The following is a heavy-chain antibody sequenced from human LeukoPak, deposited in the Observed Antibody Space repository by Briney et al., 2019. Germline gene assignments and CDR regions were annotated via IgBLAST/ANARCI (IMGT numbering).Heavy chain of an antibody. Sequence: PGRSLRLSCAASGFTFSSYGMHWVRQAPGKGLEWVAVISYDGSNKYYADSVKGRFTISRDNSKNTLYLQMNSLRAEDTAVYYCAKEGGRYRGSGSYYRDWGQGTLVTVSS. CDR1: GFTFSSYG. V-gene: IGHV3-30*18. CDR2: ISYDGSNK. CDR3: AKEGGRYRGSGSYYRD. D-gene: IGHD3-10*01. J-gene: IGHJ4*02.